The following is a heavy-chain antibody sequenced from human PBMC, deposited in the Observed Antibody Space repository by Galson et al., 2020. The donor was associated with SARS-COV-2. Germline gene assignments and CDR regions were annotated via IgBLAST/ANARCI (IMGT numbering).Heavy chain of an antibody. V-gene: IGHV3-48*03. Sequence: GGSLRLSCVASGFIFSTYEMNWVRQAPGKGLELVSHISSSGTTIYYADSVKGRFTISRDNAKNSLYLQMNTLRVEDTAVYYCAREFRQWLIDREYRYSLDVWGQGTTVTVSS. CDR2: ISSSGTTI. J-gene: IGHJ6*02. D-gene: IGHD6-19*01. CDR3: AREFRQWLIDREYRYSLDV. CDR1: GFIFSTYE.